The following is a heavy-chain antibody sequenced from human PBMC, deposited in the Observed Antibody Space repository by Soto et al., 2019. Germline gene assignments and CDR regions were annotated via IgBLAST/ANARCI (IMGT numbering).Heavy chain of an antibody. CDR1: GGTFSSYA. J-gene: IGHJ4*02. CDR2: IIPIFGTA. V-gene: IGHV1-69*13. Sequence: SVKVSCKASGGTFSSYAISWVRQAPGQGLEWMGGIIPIFGTANYAQKFQGRVTITADESTSTAYMELNSLRAEDTAVYYCAKAASIQLWPYYFDYWGQGTLVTVSS. D-gene: IGHD5-18*01. CDR3: AKAASIQLWPYYFDY.